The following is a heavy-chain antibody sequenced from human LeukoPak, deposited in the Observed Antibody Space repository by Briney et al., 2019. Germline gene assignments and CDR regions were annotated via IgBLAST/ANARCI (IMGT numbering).Heavy chain of an antibody. Sequence: GGSLRLSCAASGFTFTEYSIVWVRQAPGKGLEWVSFISDISDRSSTIHYADSVKGRFTISRDNAERSVYLQMNSLRADDTAVYYCARVRGPTLKTCYMDVWGTGTTVTVSS. V-gene: IGHV3-48*04. J-gene: IGHJ6*03. CDR1: GFTFTEYS. CDR2: ISDRSSTI. D-gene: IGHD3-10*01. CDR3: ARVRGPTLKTCYMDV.